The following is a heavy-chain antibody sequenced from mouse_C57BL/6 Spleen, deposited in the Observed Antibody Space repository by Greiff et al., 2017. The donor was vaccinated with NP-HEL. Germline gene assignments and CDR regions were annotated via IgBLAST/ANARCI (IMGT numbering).Heavy chain of an antibody. CDR3: ARDGERGSPLDY. Sequence: EVQVVESEGGLVQPGSSMKLSCTASGFTFSDYYMAWVRQVPEKGLEWVANINYDGSSTYYLDSLKSRFIISRDNAKNILYLQMGSLKSEDTTTYYCARDGERGSPLDYWGQGTTLTVSA. J-gene: IGHJ2*01. V-gene: IGHV5-16*01. D-gene: IGHD1-1*02. CDR2: INYDGSST. CDR1: GFTFSDYY.